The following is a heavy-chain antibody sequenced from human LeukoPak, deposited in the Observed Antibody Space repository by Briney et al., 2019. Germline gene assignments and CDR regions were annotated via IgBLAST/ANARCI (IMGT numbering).Heavy chain of an antibody. Sequence: GGSLRLSCAASGFTFSSYSMNSVRQAPGKGLEWVSSISSSSSYIYYAYPFKVRFTISRDNAKNSLYLQMNSLRAEDTAAYSCAPLSFLEWLDAWGQGTLVTVSS. J-gene: IGHJ4*02. CDR2: ISSSSSYI. CDR1: GFTFSSYS. V-gene: IGHV3-21*01. CDR3: APLSFLEWLDA. D-gene: IGHD3-3*01.